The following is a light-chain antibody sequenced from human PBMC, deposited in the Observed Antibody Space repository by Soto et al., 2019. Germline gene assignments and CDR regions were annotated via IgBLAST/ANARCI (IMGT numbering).Light chain of an antibody. Sequence: MTPSPSSLSASVGARVSIPCRASQGIRSYLAWYQQKLGEAPKLLISIASILQSGVPSRFSGSGSGTEFTLTISCLQPEDFATYYCQESYSTPPTFGQVTKVDIK. CDR1: QGIRSY. CDR3: QESYSTPPT. J-gene: IGKJ1*01. V-gene: IGKV1-39*01. CDR2: IAS.